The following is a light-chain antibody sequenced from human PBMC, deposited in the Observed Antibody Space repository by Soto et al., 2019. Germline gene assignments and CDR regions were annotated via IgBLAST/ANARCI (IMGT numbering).Light chain of an antibody. CDR2: DVS. V-gene: IGLV2-11*01. J-gene: IGLJ2*01. Sequence: QSALTQPRSVSGSPGQSVTISCTGTSSDVGGYNYVSWYQQHPGKAPKLMIYDVSKRPSGVPDRFSGSKSGNPASLTISGLQAEDEADYYWCSYAGSPVGEGTKLTVL. CDR3: CSYAGSP. CDR1: SSDVGGYNY.